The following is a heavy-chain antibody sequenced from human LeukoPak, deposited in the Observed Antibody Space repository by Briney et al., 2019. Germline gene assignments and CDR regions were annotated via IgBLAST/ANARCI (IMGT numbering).Heavy chain of an antibody. CDR2: MNPNSGNT. Sequence: ASVKVSCKASGYTFTSYDINWVRQATGQGLEWMGWMNPNSGNTGYAQKLQGRVTMTRDTSISTAYMELSSLTSEDTGIYYCARVPRRGDRFDPWGQGTLVTVSP. D-gene: IGHD2-2*01. J-gene: IGHJ5*02. CDR1: GYTFTSYD. CDR3: ARVPRRGDRFDP. V-gene: IGHV1-8*01.